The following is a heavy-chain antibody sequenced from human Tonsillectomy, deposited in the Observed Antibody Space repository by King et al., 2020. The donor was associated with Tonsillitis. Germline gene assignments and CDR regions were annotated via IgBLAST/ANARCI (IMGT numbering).Heavy chain of an antibody. CDR3: VKERRESITIFGVTEGQFDY. Sequence: VQLVESGGGVVQPGRSLRLSCAASGFTFSTYGMHWVRQAPGQGLEWVAVISYDGINKNYADSVKGRFTISRDNSKNTLYLQMNSLRAEDTAVYYCVKERRESITIFGVTEGQFDYWGQGTLVTVSS. CDR2: ISYDGINK. D-gene: IGHD3-3*01. J-gene: IGHJ4*02. V-gene: IGHV3-30*18. CDR1: GFTFSTYG.